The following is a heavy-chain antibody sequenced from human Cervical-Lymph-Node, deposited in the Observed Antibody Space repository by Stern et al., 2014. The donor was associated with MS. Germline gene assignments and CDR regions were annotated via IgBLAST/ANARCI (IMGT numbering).Heavy chain of an antibody. CDR2: IIPVFGTA. V-gene: IGHV1-69*01. CDR3: ARDSDLGNGGYGMDV. CDR1: GGSFSDYA. D-gene: IGHD5-12*01. J-gene: IGHJ6*02. Sequence: QVQLGQSGAEVKKPGSSVKVSCKASGGSFSDYAISWVRQAPGQGLEWMGGIIPVFGTANYAQKFQGRVTLIADESTSTAYMELSSLRSEDTAVYYCARDSDLGNGGYGMDVWGQGTTITVSS.